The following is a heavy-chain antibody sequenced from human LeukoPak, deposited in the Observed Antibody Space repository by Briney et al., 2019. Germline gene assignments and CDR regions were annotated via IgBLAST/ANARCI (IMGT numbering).Heavy chain of an antibody. CDR1: GFTFSSYW. CDR2: INNDGSTT. Sequence: GGSLRLSCAVSGFTFSSYWMHWVRQAPGKGLAWVSRINNDGSTTAYADSVKGRFTISRDNTKNTLYLQMNSLRAEDTAVYYCARTYSSFDYWGQGTLVTVSS. J-gene: IGHJ4*02. D-gene: IGHD6-19*01. V-gene: IGHV3-74*01. CDR3: ARTYSSFDY.